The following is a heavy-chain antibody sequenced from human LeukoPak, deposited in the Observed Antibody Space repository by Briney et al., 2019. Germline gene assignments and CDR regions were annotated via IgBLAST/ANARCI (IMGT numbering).Heavy chain of an antibody. CDR2: MYYSGNT. Sequence: SETLSLTGTVSVDSISGYYWSWIRQPPGKGLEWIGYMYYSGNTNYNPSLKSRLTTSLDTSKNQFSLKLSSVTAADTAVYYCARDVPLTAAGTLFDYWGQGTLVTVSS. CDR3: ARDVPLTAAGTLFDY. CDR1: VDSISGYY. V-gene: IGHV4-59*12. D-gene: IGHD6-13*01. J-gene: IGHJ4*02.